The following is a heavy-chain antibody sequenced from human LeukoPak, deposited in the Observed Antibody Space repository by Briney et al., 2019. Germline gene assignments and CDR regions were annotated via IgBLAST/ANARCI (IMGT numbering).Heavy chain of an antibody. CDR3: ARGDIVVVPAAYHWFDP. CDR2: MNPNSGNT. CDR1: GYTFTSYD. V-gene: IGHV1-8*01. Sequence: ASVKVSCKASGYTFTSYDINWVRQATGQGLEWMGWMNPNSGNTGYAQKFQGRVTMTRDTSISTAYMELSSLRSEDTAVYYCARGDIVVVPAAYHWFDPWGQGTLVTVSS. J-gene: IGHJ5*02. D-gene: IGHD2-2*01.